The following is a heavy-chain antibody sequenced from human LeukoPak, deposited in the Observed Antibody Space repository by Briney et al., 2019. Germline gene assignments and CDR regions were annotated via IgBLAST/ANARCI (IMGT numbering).Heavy chain of an antibody. CDR3: ARGGLVVPAAIYYYYYGMDV. Sequence: PSETLSLTCTVSSGSMSSGSYYWSWIRQPAGKGLEWIGRIYTSGSTNYNPSLKSRVTISVDTSKNQFSLKLSSVTAADTAVYYCARGGLVVPAAIYYYYYGMDVWGQGTTVTVSS. J-gene: IGHJ6*02. CDR2: IYTSGST. CDR1: SGSMSSGSYY. V-gene: IGHV4-61*02. D-gene: IGHD2-2*01.